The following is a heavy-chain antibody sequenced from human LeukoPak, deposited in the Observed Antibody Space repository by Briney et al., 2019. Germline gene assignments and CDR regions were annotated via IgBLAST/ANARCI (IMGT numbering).Heavy chain of an antibody. V-gene: IGHV3-15*01. D-gene: IGHD4-17*01. CDR1: GFTFSVAW. Sequence: GGSLRLSCAGSGFTFSVAWMTWVRQAPGKGLEWGDRIKSNSDGGTTDYAAPVKGRFAISRDDSKNTLYLQMNSLKTEDTAVYYCSTIKTVTTHALDYWGPGTLVTVSS. CDR2: IKSNSDGGTT. J-gene: IGHJ4*02. CDR3: STIKTVTTHALDY.